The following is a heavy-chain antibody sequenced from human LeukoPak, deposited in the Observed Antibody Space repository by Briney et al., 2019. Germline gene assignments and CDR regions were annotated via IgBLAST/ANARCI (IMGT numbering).Heavy chain of an antibody. CDR3: ATKGVSMVRGVIITDNWFDP. Sequence: PGGSLRLSCAASGFTFSSYAMSWVHQAPGKGLEWVSAISGSGGSTYYADSVKGRFTISRDNSKNTLYLQMNSLRAEDTAVYYCATKGVSMVRGVIITDNWFDPWGQGTLVTVSS. CDR2: ISGSGGST. V-gene: IGHV3-23*01. D-gene: IGHD3-10*01. J-gene: IGHJ5*02. CDR1: GFTFSSYA.